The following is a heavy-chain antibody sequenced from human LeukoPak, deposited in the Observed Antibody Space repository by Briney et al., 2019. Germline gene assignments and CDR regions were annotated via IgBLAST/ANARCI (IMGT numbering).Heavy chain of an antibody. CDR2: ISAYNGNT. Sequence: ASVKASCKASGYTFTSYGISWVRQAPGQGLEWMGWISAYNGNTNYAQKLQGRVTMTTDTSTSTAYMELRSLRSDDTAVYYCASRHYDFWSGYSDPSFDYWGQGTLVTVSS. CDR1: GYTFTSYG. CDR3: ASRHYDFWSGYSDPSFDY. J-gene: IGHJ4*02. V-gene: IGHV1-18*01. D-gene: IGHD3-3*01.